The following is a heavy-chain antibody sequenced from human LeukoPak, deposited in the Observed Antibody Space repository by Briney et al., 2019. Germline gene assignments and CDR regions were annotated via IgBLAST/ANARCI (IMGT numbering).Heavy chain of an antibody. J-gene: IGHJ4*02. V-gene: IGHV4-30-4*01. CDR2: IYYSGSA. Sequence: SETLSLTCSVSGDSISSADYFWSWIRQPPGKGLEWLGYIYYSGSAHYNPSLKSRITISIESSKNQFSLKLSSVTAADTAVYYCARVLIGGGGCFDSWGQGTRVTVSP. D-gene: IGHD3-16*01. CDR3: ARVLIGGGGCFDS. CDR1: GDSISSADYF.